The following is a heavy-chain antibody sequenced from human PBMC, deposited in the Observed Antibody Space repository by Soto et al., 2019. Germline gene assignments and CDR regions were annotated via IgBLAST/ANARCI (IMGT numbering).Heavy chain of an antibody. CDR3: ARVTYGDYPEYYFDY. J-gene: IGHJ4*02. D-gene: IGHD4-17*01. CDR1: GGSISSGDYY. V-gene: IGHV4-30-4*01. CDR2: IYYSGST. Sequence: QVQLQESGPGLVKPSQTLSLTCTVSGGSISSGDYYWSWIRQPPGKGLEWIGYIYYSGSTYYNPSLKNRVTISVDTSKKQFSLKLSSVTAADTAVYYCARVTYGDYPEYYFDYWGQGTLVTVSS.